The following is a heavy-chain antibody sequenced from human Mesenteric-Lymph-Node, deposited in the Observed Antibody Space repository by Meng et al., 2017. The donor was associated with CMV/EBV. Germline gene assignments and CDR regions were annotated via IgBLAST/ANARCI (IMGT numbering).Heavy chain of an antibody. J-gene: IGHJ4*02. Sequence: SETLSLTCSVSGYSVRSGYNWDWIRQSPGKGLEWIGSIYQSGNTTYNPSLKSRVTLSIDTSKNQFSLKLLSVTAADTAVYYCARHSATAGDSWGQGTLVTVSS. CDR1: GYSVRSGYN. CDR3: ARHSATAGDS. CDR2: IYQSGNT. D-gene: IGHD5-18*01. V-gene: IGHV4-38-2*01.